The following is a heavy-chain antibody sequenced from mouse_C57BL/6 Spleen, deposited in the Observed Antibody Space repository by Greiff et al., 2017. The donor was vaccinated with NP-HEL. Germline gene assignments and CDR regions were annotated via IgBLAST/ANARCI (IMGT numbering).Heavy chain of an antibody. J-gene: IGHJ2*01. V-gene: IGHV1-15*01. CDR3: TRDGSIDY. CDR2: IDPETGGT. D-gene: IGHD1-1*01. Sequence: VQGVESGAELVRPGASVTLSCKASGYTFTDYEMHWVKQTPVHGLEWIGAIDPETGGTAYNQKFKGKAILTADKSSSTAYMELRSLTSEDSAVYYCTRDGSIDYWGQGTTLTVSS. CDR1: GYTFTDYE.